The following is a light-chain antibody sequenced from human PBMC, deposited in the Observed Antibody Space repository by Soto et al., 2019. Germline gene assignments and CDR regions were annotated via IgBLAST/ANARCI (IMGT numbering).Light chain of an antibody. CDR3: SSYAGSNNMV. CDR1: SNDVGSYNY. V-gene: IGLV2-8*01. Sequence: QSALTQPPSASGSPGQSVTISCTGTSNDVGSYNYVSWYQQHPGKAPKLIIYEVSKWPSGVPDRFSGSKSGNTASLTVSGLQAEDEAYYYCSSYAGSNNMVFGGGTKLTVL. J-gene: IGLJ2*01. CDR2: EVS.